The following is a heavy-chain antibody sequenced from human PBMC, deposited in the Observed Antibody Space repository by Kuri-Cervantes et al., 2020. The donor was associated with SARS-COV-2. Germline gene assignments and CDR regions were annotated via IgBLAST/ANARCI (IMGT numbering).Heavy chain of an antibody. CDR3: AKQPRNKLELRFLESRYFDY. Sequence: GESLKISCSASGFTFSSYAMHWVRQAPGKGLEYVSATSSNGGSTYYADSVKGRFTISRDNSKNTLYLQMNSLRAEDTAVYYCAKQPRNKLELRFLESRYFDYWGQGTLVTVSS. CDR2: TSSNGGST. V-gene: IGHV3-64*04. CDR1: GFTFSSYA. D-gene: IGHD1-7*01. J-gene: IGHJ4*02.